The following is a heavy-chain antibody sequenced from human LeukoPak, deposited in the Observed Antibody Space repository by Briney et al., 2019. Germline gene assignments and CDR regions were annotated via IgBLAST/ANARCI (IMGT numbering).Heavy chain of an antibody. V-gene: IGHV3-23*01. CDR1: GFTFSSYA. D-gene: IGHD3-10*02. J-gene: IGHJ6*02. Sequence: GGSLRLSCAASGFTFSSYAMSWVRQAPGKGLEWVSAISGSGGSTYYADSVKGRFTISRDNSKNTLYLQMNSLRAEDTAIYYCAKASAVRGYYYYGMDVWGQGTTVTVSS. CDR3: AKASAVRGYYYYGMDV. CDR2: ISGSGGST.